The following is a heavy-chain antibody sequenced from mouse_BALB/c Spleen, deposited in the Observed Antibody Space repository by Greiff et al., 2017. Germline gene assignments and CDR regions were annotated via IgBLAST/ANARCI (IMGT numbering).Heavy chain of an antibody. CDR1: GYSFTSYY. D-gene: IGHD1-2*01. J-gene: IGHJ3*01. CDR3: ARSEKPFITTATWAY. Sequence: QVQLQQSGPELVKPGASVKISCKASGYSFTSYYIHWVKQRPGQGLEWIGWIFPGSGNTKYNEKFKGKATLTADTSSSTAYMQLSSLTSEDSAVYFCARSEKPFITTATWAYWGQGTLVTVSA. V-gene: IGHV1-66*01. CDR2: IFPGSGNT.